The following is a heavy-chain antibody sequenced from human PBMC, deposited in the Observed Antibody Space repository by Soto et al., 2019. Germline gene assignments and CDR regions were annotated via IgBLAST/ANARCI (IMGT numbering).Heavy chain of an antibody. J-gene: IGHJ4*02. D-gene: IGHD5-12*01. CDR3: ARLPRDGYNLFAYYFDY. CDR1: GGSLNSYY. CDR2: IYYSGTT. Sequence: PSETLSLTCTVSGGSLNSYYWIWIRRPGVKGLEWIGYIYYSGTTTYNPSLKSRVTISIATSKNQFSLNLTSVTAADTAVYYCARLPRDGYNLFAYYFDYWGQGTLVTVSS. V-gene: IGHV4-59*01.